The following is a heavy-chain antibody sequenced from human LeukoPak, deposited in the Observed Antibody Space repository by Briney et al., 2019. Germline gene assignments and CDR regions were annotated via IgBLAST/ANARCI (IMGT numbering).Heavy chain of an antibody. CDR3: ARVFRSGSSILY. Sequence: SETLSLTCTVSGGSISSYYWSWIRQPPGKGLEWIGYIYYSGSTNYNPSLKSRVTISVDTSKNQFSLKLSSVTAADTAVYYCARVFRSGSSILYWGQGTLVTVSS. CDR1: GGSISSYY. J-gene: IGHJ4*02. D-gene: IGHD3-3*02. V-gene: IGHV4-59*12. CDR2: IYYSGST.